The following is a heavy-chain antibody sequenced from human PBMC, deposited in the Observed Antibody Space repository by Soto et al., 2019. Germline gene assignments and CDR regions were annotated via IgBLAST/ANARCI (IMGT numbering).Heavy chain of an antibody. J-gene: IGHJ2*01. CDR1: GFTFSSYA. CDR2: ISGSGGST. V-gene: IGHV3-23*01. CDR3: AKDLSSGDHTTPYWYFDL. Sequence: EVQLLESGGGLVQPGGSLRLSCAASGFTFSSYAMSWVRQAPGKGLEWVSAISGSGGSTYYADSEKGRFTISRDNSKNTLYLQMNSLRAEDTAVYYCAKDLSSGDHTTPYWYFDLWGRGTLVTVSS. D-gene: IGHD4-17*01.